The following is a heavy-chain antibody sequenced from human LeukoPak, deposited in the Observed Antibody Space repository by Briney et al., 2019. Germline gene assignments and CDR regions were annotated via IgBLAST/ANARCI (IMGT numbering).Heavy chain of an antibody. CDR3: AKDIKGGGSGSFFDY. CDR1: GFTFSTYG. CDR2: ISGSGGST. V-gene: IGHV3-23*01. J-gene: IGHJ4*02. Sequence: GGSLRLSCEASGFTFSTYGMSWVRQAPGKGLEWVSAISGSGGSTYYADSVKGRFTISRDNSKNTLYLQMNSLRAEDTAVYYCAKDIKGGGSGSFFDYWGQGTLVTVSS. D-gene: IGHD3-10*01.